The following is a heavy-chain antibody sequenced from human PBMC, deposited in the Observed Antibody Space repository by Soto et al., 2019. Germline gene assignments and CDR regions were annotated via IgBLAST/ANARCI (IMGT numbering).Heavy chain of an antibody. V-gene: IGHV4-39*01. Sequence: QLQLQESGPGLVKPSETLSLTCTVSGGSISSSSYYWGWIRQPPGKGLEWIGSIYYSGSTYYNPSRKSRVTISVDTSKNQFSLKLSSVTAADTAVYYCARQPKNKYYDFWSGYAFDIWGQGTMVTVSS. CDR2: IYYSGST. J-gene: IGHJ3*02. CDR1: GGSISSSSYY. D-gene: IGHD3-3*01. CDR3: ARQPKNKYYDFWSGYAFDI.